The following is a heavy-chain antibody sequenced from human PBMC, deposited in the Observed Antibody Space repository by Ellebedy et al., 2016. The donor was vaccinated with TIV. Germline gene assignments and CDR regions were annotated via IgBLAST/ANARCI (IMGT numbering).Heavy chain of an antibody. Sequence: MPSETLSLTCTVSGVSITNYYWSWIRQSPGRGLEWIGYVHSTGSHNYNPSLKSRVTISADTSKNQFSLNLSSVTAADTAVYFCARSGYAMDIWGKGTTVTVSS. V-gene: IGHV4-59*08. CDR2: VHSTGSH. D-gene: IGHD1-26*01. CDR3: ARSGYAMDI. J-gene: IGHJ6*04. CDR1: GVSITNYY.